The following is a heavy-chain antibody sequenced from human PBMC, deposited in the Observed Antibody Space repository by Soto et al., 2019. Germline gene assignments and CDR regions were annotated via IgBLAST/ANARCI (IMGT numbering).Heavy chain of an antibody. D-gene: IGHD3-3*01. Sequence: EVQLVESGGGLVKPGGSLRLSCAASGFTFSNAWMNWVRQAPGKGLEWVGRIKSKTDGGTTDYAAPVKGRFTISRDDSKNTLYLQTNSLKTEDTAVYYCTTDPLYYDFWSGYDFDYWGQGTLVTVSS. CDR3: TTDPLYYDFWSGYDFDY. CDR2: IKSKTDGGTT. J-gene: IGHJ4*02. V-gene: IGHV3-15*07. CDR1: GFTFSNAW.